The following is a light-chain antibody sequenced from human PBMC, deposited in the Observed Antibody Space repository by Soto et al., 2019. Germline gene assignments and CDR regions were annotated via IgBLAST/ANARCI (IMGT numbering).Light chain of an antibody. V-gene: IGKV3D-20*02. CDR2: DAS. CDR1: QSVSSSY. Sequence: EIVMTQSPGTLSLSPVXXXTXSXXXXQSVSSSYLAWYQQKPGQAPRLLIYDASNRATGIPARFSGSGSGTDFTLTISSLEPEDFAVYYCQQRSNWPPWTFGQGTKVDIK. J-gene: IGKJ1*01. CDR3: QQRSNWPPWT.